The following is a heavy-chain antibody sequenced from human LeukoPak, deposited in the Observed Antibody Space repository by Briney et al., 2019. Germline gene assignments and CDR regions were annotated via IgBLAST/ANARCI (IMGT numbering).Heavy chain of an antibody. Sequence: PSETLSLTCTVSGGSISSSSYYWGWIRQPPGKGLEWIGSIYYSGSTHYNPSLKSRVTISVDTSKNQFSLKLSSVTAADTAVYYCARPHDILTEYAFDIWGQGTMVTVSS. CDR1: GGSISSSSYY. CDR2: IYYSGST. CDR3: ARPHDILTEYAFDI. V-gene: IGHV4-39*01. D-gene: IGHD3-9*01. J-gene: IGHJ3*02.